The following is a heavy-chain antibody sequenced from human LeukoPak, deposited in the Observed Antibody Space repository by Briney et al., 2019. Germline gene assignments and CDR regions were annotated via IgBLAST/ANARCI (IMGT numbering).Heavy chain of an antibody. CDR3: ARETAAAGNWFDP. CDR2: ISSSSSYI. J-gene: IGHJ5*02. Sequence: GGSLRLSCAASGFSFGTYSMTWVRQAPGRGLEWVSSISSSSSYIYYADSVKGRFTISRDNAKNSLYLQMNSLRAEDTAVYYCARETAAAGNWFDPWGQGTLVTVSS. V-gene: IGHV3-21*01. CDR1: GFSFGTYS. D-gene: IGHD6-13*01.